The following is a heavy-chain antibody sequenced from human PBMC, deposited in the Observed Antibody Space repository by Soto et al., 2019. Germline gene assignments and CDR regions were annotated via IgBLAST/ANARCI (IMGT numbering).Heavy chain of an antibody. CDR2: SYYSGSA. CDR3: ARVLYSSGWATFDY. Sequence: SETLSLTCTVSDDSISSGVYYWSWIRQHPEKGLEWIGFSYYSGSAYYNPSLKSRVTISVDTSKNQFSLKLSSVTAADTAVYYCARVLYSSGWATFDYWGQGTLVTVS. CDR1: DDSISSGVYY. V-gene: IGHV4-31*03. J-gene: IGHJ4*02. D-gene: IGHD6-19*01.